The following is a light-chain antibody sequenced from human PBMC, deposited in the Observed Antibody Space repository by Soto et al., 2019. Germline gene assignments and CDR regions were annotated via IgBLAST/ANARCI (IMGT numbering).Light chain of an antibody. CDR1: QSVSSNY. Sequence: IVLTQSPATLSLSPGERATLSCMSVQSVSSNYLACFQQQPGQAPRLLLYAASSRATGIPDRFSGSGSGTDFTLPISRLEPADFAVYYCQQYGSSPQTFGQGTKVDIK. CDR2: AAS. V-gene: IGKV3-20*01. CDR3: QQYGSSPQT. J-gene: IGKJ1*01.